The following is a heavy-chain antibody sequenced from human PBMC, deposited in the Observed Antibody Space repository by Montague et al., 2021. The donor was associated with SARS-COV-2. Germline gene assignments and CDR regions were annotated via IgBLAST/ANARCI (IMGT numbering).Heavy chain of an antibody. CDR1: GGSFSGYY. CDR2: INHSGST. Sequence: SETLSLTCTVYGGSFSGYYWSWIRQPPGKGLEWIGEINHSGSTNYNPSLKSRVTISVDTSKNQFSLKLSSVTDADTAVYYGARKTRGWLSRPPYKYYFDYWGQGTLVAVSS. V-gene: IGHV4-34*01. CDR3: ARKTRGWLSRPPYKYYFDY. J-gene: IGHJ4*02. D-gene: IGHD3-22*01.